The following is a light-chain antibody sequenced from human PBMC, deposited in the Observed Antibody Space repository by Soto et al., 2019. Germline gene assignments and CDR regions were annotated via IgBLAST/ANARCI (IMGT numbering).Light chain of an antibody. J-gene: IGKJ2*01. CDR3: QQSNSSPYT. Sequence: DIQMTQSPYSLSASVGDRVTITCRASQSINSYLNWYQQKPGKAPKLLIYGASSLQSGVPSRFSGSGSGTDFTLTISSLQPEDFATYYCQQSNSSPYTFGQGTKLEIK. V-gene: IGKV1-39*01. CDR1: QSINSY. CDR2: GAS.